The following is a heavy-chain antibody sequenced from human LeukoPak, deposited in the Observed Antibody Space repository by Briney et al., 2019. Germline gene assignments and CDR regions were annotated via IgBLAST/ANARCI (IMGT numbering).Heavy chain of an antibody. D-gene: IGHD1-26*01. J-gene: IGHJ6*02. CDR3: ARDRGSVGATAFGMDV. CDR1: GFTFSSYA. Sequence: GGSLRLSCAASGFTFSSYAMSWVRQAPGKGLEWVSAISGSGGSTYCADSVKGRFTISRDNFKSTLYLQMDSLRAEDTAVYYCARDRGSVGATAFGMDVWGQGTTVAVFS. V-gene: IGHV3-23*01. CDR2: ISGSGGST.